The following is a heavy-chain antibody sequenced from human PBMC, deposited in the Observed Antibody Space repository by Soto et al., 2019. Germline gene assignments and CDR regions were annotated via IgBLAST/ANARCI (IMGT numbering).Heavy chain of an antibody. CDR2: ISGSGGST. D-gene: IGHD2-8*01. J-gene: IGHJ4*02. V-gene: IGHV3-23*01. CDR1: GFTFSSYA. CDR3: AKSYIVLMVYAIRGFDY. Sequence: VGSLRLSCAASGFTFSSYAMSWVRQAPGKGLEWVSAISGSGGSTYYADSVKGRFTISRDNSKNTLYLQMNSLRAEDTAVYYCAKSYIVLMVYAIRGFDYWGQGTLVTVSS.